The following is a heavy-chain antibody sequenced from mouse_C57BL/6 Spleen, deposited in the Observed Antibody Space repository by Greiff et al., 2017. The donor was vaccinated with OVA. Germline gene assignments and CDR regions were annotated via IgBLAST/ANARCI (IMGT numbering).Heavy chain of an antibody. V-gene: IGHV6-3*01. CDR1: GFTFSNYW. CDR2: IRLKSDNYAT. CDR3: TDYYGYEPFDY. Sequence: EVKLMESGGGLVQPGGSMKLSCVASGFTFSNYWMNWVRQSPEKGLEWVAQIRLKSDNYATHYAESVKGRFTISRADSKSSVYLQMNNLRAEDTGVYYCTDYYGYEPFDYWGQGTTLTVSS. J-gene: IGHJ2*01. D-gene: IGHD2-2*01.